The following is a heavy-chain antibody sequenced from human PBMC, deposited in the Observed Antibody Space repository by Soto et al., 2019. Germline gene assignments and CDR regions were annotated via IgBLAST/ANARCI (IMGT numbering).Heavy chain of an antibody. Sequence: VQLVESGGGLVEPGGSLRLSCAASGFNFINSWMHWVRQAPGKGLEWVGRIKRKTDGGKTDYAAPVKGRLISSRDDSKNTLYLQINSLKMEDTVVDYCAALRVWGQGTTVTVTS. CDR3: AALRV. J-gene: IGHJ6*02. CDR1: GFNFINSW. V-gene: IGHV3-15*07. CDR2: IKRKTDGGKT.